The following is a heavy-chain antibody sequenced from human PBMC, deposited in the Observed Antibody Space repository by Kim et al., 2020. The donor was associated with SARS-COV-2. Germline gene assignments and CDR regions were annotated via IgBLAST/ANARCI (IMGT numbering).Heavy chain of an antibody. CDR2: IYHTGAA. CDR3: DRSGYTRPVDF. Sequence: SETLSLTCTVSGDSISSGGFSWTWIRQTPGKGLEWIGYIYHTGAAHYVPSFSSRVTLSVDSAKNQFSLKMKSVTAAATAVYYCDRSGYTRPVDFWGQGILVTVPP. D-gene: IGHD3-22*01. J-gene: IGHJ4*02. CDR1: GDSISSGGFS. V-gene: IGHV4-30-2*01.